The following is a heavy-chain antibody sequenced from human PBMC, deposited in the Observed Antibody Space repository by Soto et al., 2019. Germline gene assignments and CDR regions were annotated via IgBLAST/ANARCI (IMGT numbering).Heavy chain of an antibody. CDR1: GGSISSGDYY. Sequence: PSETLSLTCTVSGGSISSGDYYWSWIRQPPGKGLEWIGYIYYSGSTYYNPSLKSRVTMSVDKSVSTAYLQWSSLKASDAAVYYCARGNVANYFEPWGQGTLVTVSS. D-gene: IGHD1-7*01. CDR3: ARGNVANYFEP. J-gene: IGHJ5*02. V-gene: IGHV4-30-4*01. CDR2: IYYSGST.